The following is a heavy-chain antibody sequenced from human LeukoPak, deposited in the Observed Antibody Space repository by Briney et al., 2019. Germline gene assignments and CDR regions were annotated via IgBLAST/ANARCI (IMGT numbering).Heavy chain of an antibody. CDR2: IKQDGSEK. Sequence: GGSLRLSCAASGFTFSSYWMSWVRQAPGKGLEWVANIKQDGSEKYYVDSVKGRFTISRDNAKNSLYLQMNSLRAEDTAVYYCAREGKGSDAAFDIWGQGTMVTVSS. CDR1: GFTFSSYW. CDR3: AREGKGSDAAFDI. V-gene: IGHV3-7*01. D-gene: IGHD3-10*01. J-gene: IGHJ3*02.